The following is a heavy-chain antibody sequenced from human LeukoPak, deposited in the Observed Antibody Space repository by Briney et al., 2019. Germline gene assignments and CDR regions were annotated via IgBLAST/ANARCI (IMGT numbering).Heavy chain of an antibody. D-gene: IGHD3-3*01. J-gene: IGHJ4*02. Sequence: SETLSLTCAVYGGSFSGYYWSWIRQPPGKGLEWIGEINHSGSTNYNPSLKSQVTISVDTSKNQCSLKLRSVTAADTAVYYCARVLSPHDFWSGRYYFDYWGQGTLVTVSS. CDR2: INHSGST. CDR1: GGSFSGYY. CDR3: ARVLSPHDFWSGRYYFDY. V-gene: IGHV4-34*01.